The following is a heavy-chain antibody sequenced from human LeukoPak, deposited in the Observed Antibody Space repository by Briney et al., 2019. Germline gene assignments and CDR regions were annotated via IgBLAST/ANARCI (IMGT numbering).Heavy chain of an antibody. CDR2: ISYDGSNK. J-gene: IGHJ4*02. Sequence: GRSLRLSCAASGFTFSSCAMHWVRQAPGKGLEWVAVISYDGSNKYYADSVKGRFTTSRDNSKNTLYLQMNSLRAEDTAVYYCARDFEEYSGSYQAGYWGQGTLVTVSS. CDR3: ARDFEEYSGSYQAGY. D-gene: IGHD1-26*01. V-gene: IGHV3-30*04. CDR1: GFTFSSCA.